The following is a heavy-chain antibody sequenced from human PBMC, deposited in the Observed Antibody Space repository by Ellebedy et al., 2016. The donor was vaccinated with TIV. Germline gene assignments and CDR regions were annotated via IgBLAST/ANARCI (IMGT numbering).Heavy chain of an antibody. CDR2: VNSDGSGP. CDR3: TREDVSYGMEV. V-gene: IGHV3-74*01. CDR1: GFTFTNYW. Sequence: PGGSLRLSCAAPGFTFTNYWMHWVRQAPGKGPVWVSSVNSDGSGPRYAESVKGRFTISRDNAKKTVDLQMSSLRDEDTAVYFCTREDVSYGMEVWGQGTTVIVSS. J-gene: IGHJ6*02.